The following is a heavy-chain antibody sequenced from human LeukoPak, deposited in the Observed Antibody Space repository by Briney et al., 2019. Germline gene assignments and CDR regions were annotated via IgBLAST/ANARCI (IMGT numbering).Heavy chain of an antibody. CDR2: IYYSGST. CDR3: AREGVAVYNWFDP. D-gene: IGHD3-3*01. J-gene: IGHJ5*02. V-gene: IGHV4-31*03. Sequence: SETLSLTCTDSGGSISSGGYYWSWIRQHPGKGLEWIGYIYYSGSTYYNPSLKSRVTISVDTSKNQFSLKLSSVTAADTAVYYCAREGVAVYNWFDPWGQGTLVTVSS. CDR1: GGSISSGGYY.